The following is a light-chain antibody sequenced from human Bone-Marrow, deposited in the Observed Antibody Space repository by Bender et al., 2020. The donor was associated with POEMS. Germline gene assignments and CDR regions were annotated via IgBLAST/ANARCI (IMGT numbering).Light chain of an antibody. CDR3: QVWDRGSVI. J-gene: IGLJ2*01. CDR2: KDT. V-gene: IGLV3-1*01. Sequence: SYELIQAPSVSVSAGLTATITCSGHKVGDKYVCWYQQKVGQSPLLIIYKDTRRHSGIPERFSGSSSGNTATLTISGTQAMDEADYFCQVWDRGSVIFGGGTKLTVL. CDR1: KVGDKY.